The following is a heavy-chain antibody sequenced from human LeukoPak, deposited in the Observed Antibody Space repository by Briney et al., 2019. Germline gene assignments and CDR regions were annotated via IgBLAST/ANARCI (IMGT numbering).Heavy chain of an antibody. CDR1: GFTFSSYA. CDR3: ARRVDYYYYMDV. CDR2: ISYDGKKK. Sequence: PGGSLRLSCAASGFTFSSYAIHWVRQAPGKGLDWVAVISYDGKKKFYADSVRGRFTVSRDNSKNTLYLLMNSLTTEDTALYYCARRVDYYYYMDVWGKGTTVTVSS. V-gene: IGHV3-30*04. J-gene: IGHJ6*03.